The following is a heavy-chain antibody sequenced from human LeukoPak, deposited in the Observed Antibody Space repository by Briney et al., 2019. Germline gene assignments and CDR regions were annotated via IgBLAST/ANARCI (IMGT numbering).Heavy chain of an antibody. D-gene: IGHD6-25*01. V-gene: IGHV3-7*03. J-gene: IGHJ4*02. CDR1: GFSFNNYR. Sequence: PGGSLRLSCVASGFSFNNYRMTWVRQAPGKGLEWVANIKQDGSEKQYVDSVKGRFAISRDNAKKSLYLQINTLRAKDTAVYYCVRGPHIAATSYWGQGTLVTVSS. CDR3: VRGPHIAATSY. CDR2: IKQDGSEK.